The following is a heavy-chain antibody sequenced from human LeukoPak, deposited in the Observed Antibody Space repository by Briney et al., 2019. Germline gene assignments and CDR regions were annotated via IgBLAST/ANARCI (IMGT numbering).Heavy chain of an antibody. CDR3: TRGLPSDKIDY. Sequence: SETLSLTCTVSGGXISSGDYIWTWIRQPPGKGLEWIGRMHYGGSPSYNPSLQSRVTISADTSKNQFSLSLYSVTAADTAVYYCTRGLPSDKIDYWGQGTLVTVSS. CDR1: GGXISSGDYI. J-gene: IGHJ4*02. V-gene: IGHV4-30-4*01. D-gene: IGHD2-15*01. CDR2: MHYGGSP.